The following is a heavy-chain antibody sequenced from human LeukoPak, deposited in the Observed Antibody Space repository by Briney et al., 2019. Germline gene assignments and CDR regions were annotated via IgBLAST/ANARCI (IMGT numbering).Heavy chain of an antibody. J-gene: IGHJ4*02. CDR2: ISWNSGSI. D-gene: IGHD3-22*01. Sequence: GGSLRLSCAASGFTFDDYAMHWVRQAPGKGLEWVSGISWNSGSIGYADSVKGRFTISRDNAKNSLYLQMNSLRAEDTALYYCAKDILRFPSYSSGFDYWGQGTLVTVSS. V-gene: IGHV3-9*01. CDR1: GFTFDDYA. CDR3: AKDILRFPSYSSGFDY.